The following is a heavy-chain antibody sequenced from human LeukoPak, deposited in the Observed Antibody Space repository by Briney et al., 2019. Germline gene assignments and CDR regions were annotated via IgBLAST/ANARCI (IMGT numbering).Heavy chain of an antibody. D-gene: IGHD6-19*01. V-gene: IGHV3-53*01. Sequence: TGGSLRLSCAASGFTVISSYMSWVRQAPGRGLEWVSVIYSGGSTYYADSVKGRFTISRDNPKNTLYLQMNSLRAEDTAVYYCARDSSSGWYHANWGQGTLVTVSS. J-gene: IGHJ4*02. CDR3: ARDSSSGWYHAN. CDR2: IYSGGST. CDR1: GFTVISSY.